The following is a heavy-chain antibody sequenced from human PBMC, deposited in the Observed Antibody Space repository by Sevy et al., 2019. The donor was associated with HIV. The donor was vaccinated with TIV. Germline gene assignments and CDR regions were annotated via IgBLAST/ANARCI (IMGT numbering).Heavy chain of an antibody. CDR1: GFTFSSYW. V-gene: IGHV3-7*03. Sequence: GGSLRLSCAASGFTFSSYWMSWVRQAPGKGLEWVANIKQDGSEKYYVDSVKGRFTISRDNAKNSLCLQMNSLRAEDTAVYYCARVSGSGYCSGGSCYQFDYWGQGTLVTVSS. D-gene: IGHD2-15*01. CDR3: ARVSGSGYCSGGSCYQFDY. CDR2: IKQDGSEK. J-gene: IGHJ4*02.